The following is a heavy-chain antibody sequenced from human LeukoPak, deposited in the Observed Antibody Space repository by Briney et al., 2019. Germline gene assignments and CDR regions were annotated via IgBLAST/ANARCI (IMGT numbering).Heavy chain of an antibody. Sequence: ASVKVSCKASGYTFTGYYMHWVRQAPGQGLEWMGIINPSGGSASYAQKFQGRVTMTRDTYTSTVYMELSSLRSEDTAVYYCARDSAEYYYDSSGYWNAFDIWGQGTMVTVSS. J-gene: IGHJ3*02. D-gene: IGHD3-22*01. CDR1: GYTFTGYY. V-gene: IGHV1-46*01. CDR3: ARDSAEYYYDSSGYWNAFDI. CDR2: INPSGGSA.